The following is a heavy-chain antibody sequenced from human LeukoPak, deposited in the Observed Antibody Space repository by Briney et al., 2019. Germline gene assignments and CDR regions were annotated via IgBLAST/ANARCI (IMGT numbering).Heavy chain of an antibody. J-gene: IGHJ4*02. V-gene: IGHV5-51*01. CDR2: IYPGDSDT. Sequence: GESLKISCKGSGYSFTSYWIGWVRQMPGKGLEWMGIIYPGDSDTRYSPSFQGQVTISADKSISTAYLQWSSLKASDTAMYYCARQVPVVGYYDSSGYDYWGQGTLVTVS. D-gene: IGHD3-22*01. CDR3: ARQVPVVGYYDSSGYDY. CDR1: GYSFTSYW.